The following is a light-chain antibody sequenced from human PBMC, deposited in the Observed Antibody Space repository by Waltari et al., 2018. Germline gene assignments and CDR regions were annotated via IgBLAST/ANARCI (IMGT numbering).Light chain of an antibody. V-gene: IGKV2-28*01. CDR2: LGS. CDR3: MQGLQTPT. Sequence: DIVMTQSPLSLPVTPRKRTSISCRSSQSLLHSDGYNYLDWYLQKPGQSPQLLIYLGSNRASGVPGRFSASGSGTDFTLTISRVEAEDVGVYYCMQGLQTPTFGLGTKVEIK. CDR1: QSLLHSDGYNY. J-gene: IGKJ1*01.